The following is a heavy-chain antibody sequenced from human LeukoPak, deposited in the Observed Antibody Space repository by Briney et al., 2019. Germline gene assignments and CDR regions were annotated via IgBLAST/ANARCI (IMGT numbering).Heavy chain of an antibody. D-gene: IGHD6-6*01. V-gene: IGHV1-2*02. Sequence: ASVKVSCKASGYTFTGNYIHWVRQAPGQGLEWMGWINPNSGGTNFAQRSQGRVTMTRDTSITTAYMDLTRLTSDDTAVYYCARGDRSSSVLEDAFDLWGQGTMVTVSS. CDR2: INPNSGGT. CDR1: GYTFTGNY. CDR3: ARGDRSSSVLEDAFDL. J-gene: IGHJ3*01.